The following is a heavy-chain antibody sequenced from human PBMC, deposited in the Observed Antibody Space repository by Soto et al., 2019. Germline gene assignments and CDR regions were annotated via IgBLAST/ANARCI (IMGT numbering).Heavy chain of an antibody. J-gene: IGHJ4*02. D-gene: IGHD4-17*01. Sequence: ASVKVSCKASGYTFTSYAMHWVRQAPGQRLEWMGWINAGNGNTKYSQKFQGRVTITRDTSASTAYMELSSLRSEDTAVYYCARGWHGDYDNFAHWGQGTLVTVSS. CDR3: ARGWHGDYDNFAH. CDR1: GYTFTSYA. V-gene: IGHV1-3*01. CDR2: INAGNGNT.